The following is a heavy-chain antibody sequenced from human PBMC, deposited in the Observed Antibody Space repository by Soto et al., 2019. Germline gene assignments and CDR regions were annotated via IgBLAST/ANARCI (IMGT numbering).Heavy chain of an antibody. CDR3: ARAIVLTNHHYGMDV. J-gene: IGHJ6*02. CDR1: GGTFGTYA. V-gene: IGHV1-69*13. CDR2: IIPIFGTT. Sequence: SVKVSCKASGGTFGTYAINWVRQAPGQGLEWMGGIIPIFGTTNFAQKFQGGVTITADESTSTAYMELSSLRSDDTAVYYCARAIVLTNHHYGMDVWGQGTTVTVSS. D-gene: IGHD1-26*01.